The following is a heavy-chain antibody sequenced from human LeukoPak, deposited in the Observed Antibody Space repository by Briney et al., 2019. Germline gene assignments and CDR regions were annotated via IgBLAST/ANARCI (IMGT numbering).Heavy chain of an antibody. CDR2: INPNSGGT. Sequence: ASVKVSCKASGYTFTGYYMHWVRQAPGQGLEWMGWINPNSGGTSYAQKFQGRVTMTRDTSISTAYMELSRLRSDDTAVYYCATLPLAARPYSGDYWGQGTLVTVSS. V-gene: IGHV1-2*02. CDR1: GYTFTGYY. CDR3: ATLPLAARPYSGDY. J-gene: IGHJ4*02. D-gene: IGHD6-6*01.